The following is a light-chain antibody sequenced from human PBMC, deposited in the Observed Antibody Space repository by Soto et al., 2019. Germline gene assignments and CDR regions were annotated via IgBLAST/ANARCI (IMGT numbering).Light chain of an antibody. CDR3: QQYNSYSMWT. Sequence: DIQMTQSPSTLSASVGYRVTITCRASQSISSWLAWYQQKPGKAPKLLIYDASSLESGVPSRFSGSGSGTEFTLTISSLQPDDFATYYCQQYNSYSMWTFGQGTKVEIK. J-gene: IGKJ1*01. V-gene: IGKV1-5*01. CDR2: DAS. CDR1: QSISSW.